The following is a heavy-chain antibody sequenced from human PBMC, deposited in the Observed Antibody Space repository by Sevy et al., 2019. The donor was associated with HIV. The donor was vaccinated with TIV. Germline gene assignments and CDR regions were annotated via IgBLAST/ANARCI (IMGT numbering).Heavy chain of an antibody. Sequence: GGSLRLSCTGSGFSFSYYGIHWVRQAPGKGLDWVALISHDGINEYYADSVKGRFTISRDNSKNTVYLEMNRLRNEDTAIYFCANAYSECYSHSYLYALDVWGQGTTVTVSS. D-gene: IGHD2-21*01. J-gene: IGHJ6*02. CDR2: ISHDGINE. V-gene: IGHV3-30*18. CDR3: ANAYSECYSHSYLYALDV. CDR1: GFSFSYYG.